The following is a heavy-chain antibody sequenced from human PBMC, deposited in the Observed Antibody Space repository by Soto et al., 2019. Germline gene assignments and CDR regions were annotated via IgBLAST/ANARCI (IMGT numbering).Heavy chain of an antibody. CDR1: GFTFSGSA. D-gene: IGHD3-9*01. V-gene: IGHV3-73*01. CDR2: IRSKANSYAT. Sequence: GGSLRLSCAASGFTFSGSAMHWVRQASGKGLEWVGRIRSKANSYATAYAASVKGRFTISRDDSKNTAYLQMNSLKTEDTAVYYCTRPWARYFDWWPDYGMAVWGQGTTVTVSS. CDR3: TRPWARYFDWWPDYGMAV. J-gene: IGHJ6*02.